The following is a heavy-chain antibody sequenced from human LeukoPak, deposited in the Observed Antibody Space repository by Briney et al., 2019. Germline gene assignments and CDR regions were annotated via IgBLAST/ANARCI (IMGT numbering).Heavy chain of an antibody. CDR2: ISGSGGST. Sequence: GGSLRPSCAASGFTFSSYAMGWVRQAPGKGLEWVSAISGSGGSTYYADSVKGRFTISRDNSKNTLYLQMNSLRAEDTAVYYCAKVVSGSSSWYFDYWGQGTLVTVSS. CDR3: AKVVSGSSSWYFDY. D-gene: IGHD6-13*01. V-gene: IGHV3-23*01. J-gene: IGHJ4*02. CDR1: GFTFSSYA.